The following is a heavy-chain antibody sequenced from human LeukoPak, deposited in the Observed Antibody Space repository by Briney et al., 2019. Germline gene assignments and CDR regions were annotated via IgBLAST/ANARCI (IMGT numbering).Heavy chain of an antibody. CDR1: GFTFSSYA. D-gene: IGHD3-22*01. V-gene: IGHV3-23*01. CDR3: ATFDSSGYYPNYYFDY. CDR2: ISGSGGST. Sequence: PGGSLRLSCAASGFTFSSYAMSWVRQAPGKGLEWVSAISGSGGSTYYADSVKGRFTISRDNSKNTLYLQMNSLRAEDTAVYYYATFDSSGYYPNYYFDYWGQGTLVTVSS. J-gene: IGHJ4*02.